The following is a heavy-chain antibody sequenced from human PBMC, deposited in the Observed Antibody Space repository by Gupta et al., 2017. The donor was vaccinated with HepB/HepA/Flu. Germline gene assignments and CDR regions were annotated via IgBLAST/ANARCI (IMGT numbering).Heavy chain of an antibody. Sequence: EVQLLESGGGLVQPGGSLRLSCAASGFTFSSYAMSWVRQAPGKGLEWVSAISGSGGSTYYADSVKGRFTIPRDNSKNTLYLQMNSLRAEDTAVYYCARGASSGWYPLGYWGQGTLVTVSS. J-gene: IGHJ4*02. V-gene: IGHV3-23*01. CDR2: ISGSGGST. D-gene: IGHD6-19*01. CDR3: ARGASSGWYPLGY. CDR1: GFTFSSYA.